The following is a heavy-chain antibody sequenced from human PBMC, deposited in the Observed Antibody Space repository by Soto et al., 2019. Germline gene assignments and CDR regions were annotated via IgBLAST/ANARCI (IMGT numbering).Heavy chain of an antibody. V-gene: IGHV3-7*01. J-gene: IGHJ6*02. CDR1: GFTFDDYG. D-gene: IGHD3-3*01. CDR2: IKQDGSEK. Sequence: GGSLRLSCAASGFTFDDYGMSWVRQAPGKGLEWVANIKQDGSEKYYVDSVKGRFTISRDNAKNSLYLQMNSLRAEDTAVYYCARDRYSYYDFWSGSLPYYYYGMDVWGQGTTVTVSS. CDR3: ARDRYSYYDFWSGSLPYYYYGMDV.